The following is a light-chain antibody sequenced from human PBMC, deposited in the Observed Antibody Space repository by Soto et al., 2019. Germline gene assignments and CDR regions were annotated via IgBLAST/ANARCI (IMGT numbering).Light chain of an antibody. CDR1: TSDVGGYDF. J-gene: IGLJ1*01. Sequence: QSALTQPASVSGSPGQSITISCTGTTSDVGGYDFVSWYQHHPGKAPKLIIYDVNNRPSGLSNRFSGSKSGNTASLTISGLQTEDEADYYCCSCTSSHTRVFGTGTKGTVL. V-gene: IGLV2-14*01. CDR3: CSCTSSHTRV. CDR2: DVN.